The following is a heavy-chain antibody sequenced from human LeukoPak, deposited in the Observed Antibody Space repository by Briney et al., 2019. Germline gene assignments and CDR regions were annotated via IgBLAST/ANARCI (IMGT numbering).Heavy chain of an antibody. CDR1: GGSISSNSFY. J-gene: IGHJ5*02. V-gene: IGHV4-39*01. CDR2: LYYSGYT. Sequence: PSETLSLTCTVSGGSISSNSFYWGWIRQPPGKGLEWIGSLYYSGYTYYNPSLKSRVTISVDTSKNQFSLKLSSVTAADTAVYYCARDQQYQRPAGWFDPWGQGTLVTVSS. CDR3: ARDQQYQRPAGWFDP. D-gene: IGHD2-2*01.